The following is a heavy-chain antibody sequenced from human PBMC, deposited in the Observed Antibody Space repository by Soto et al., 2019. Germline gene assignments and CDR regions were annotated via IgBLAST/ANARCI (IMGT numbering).Heavy chain of an antibody. CDR2: IYHSGST. D-gene: IGHD3-22*01. CDR1: GGSISSSNW. Sequence: SETLSLTCAVSGGSISSSNWWSWVRQPPGKGLEWIGEIYHSGSTNYNPSLKSRVTISVDKSKNQFSLKLSSVTAADTAVYYCARTGDSSGYNFDYWGQGTLVTVSS. V-gene: IGHV4-4*02. CDR3: ARTGDSSGYNFDY. J-gene: IGHJ4*02.